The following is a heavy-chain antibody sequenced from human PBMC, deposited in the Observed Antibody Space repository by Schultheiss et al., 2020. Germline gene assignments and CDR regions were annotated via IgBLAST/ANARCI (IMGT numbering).Heavy chain of an antibody. D-gene: IGHD1-26*01. J-gene: IGHJ2*01. Sequence: ASVKVSCKASGYTFTSYGISWVRQAPGQGLEWMGWISAYNGNTNYAQKLQGRVTMTTDTSTSTAYMELRSLRAGDTAVYYCARVYHMRELPSYWYFDLWGRGTLVTVSS. CDR3: ARVYHMRELPSYWYFDL. CDR1: GYTFTSYG. V-gene: IGHV1-18*04. CDR2: ISAYNGNT.